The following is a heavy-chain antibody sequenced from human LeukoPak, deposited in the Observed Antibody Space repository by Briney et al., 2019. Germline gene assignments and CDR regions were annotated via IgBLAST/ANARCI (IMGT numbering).Heavy chain of an antibody. Sequence: SQTLSLTCTVSGGSISSASYHWSWVRQPAEKGLEWIGRIYTSGSTNYNPSLKSRVTISVDTSKNQFSLKLSSVTAADTAVYYTYGSGNYYMDVWGKGTTVTVSS. V-gene: IGHV4-61*02. CDR2: IYTSGST. CDR3: YGSGNYYMDV. D-gene: IGHD3-10*01. J-gene: IGHJ6*03. CDR1: GGSISSASYH.